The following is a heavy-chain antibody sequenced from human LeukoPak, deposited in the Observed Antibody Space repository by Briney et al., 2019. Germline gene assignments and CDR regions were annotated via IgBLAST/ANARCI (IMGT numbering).Heavy chain of an antibody. Sequence: GGTLTLSCAASGFTFSSYGMIWLRPAPGKGLEWVSAISGSGGNTYHADSVKGRFTISRDNSKDTLYLQMSSLRAEDTALYYCAKPAKTDFADYWRRETRVSVSS. CDR1: GFTFSSYG. V-gene: IGHV3-23*01. D-gene: IGHD1-14*01. CDR3: AKPAKTDFADY. J-gene: IGHJ4*02. CDR2: ISGSGGNT.